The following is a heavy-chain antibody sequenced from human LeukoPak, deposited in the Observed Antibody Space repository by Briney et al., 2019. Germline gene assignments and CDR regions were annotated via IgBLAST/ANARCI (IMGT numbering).Heavy chain of an antibody. D-gene: IGHD3-10*01. CDR2: ISSSGSTI. Sequence: PGGSLRLSCAVSGFTFSDYYMSWIRQAPGKGLEWVSYISSSGSTIYYADSVKGRFTISRDNAKNSLSLQMNSLRAEDTAVYYCARDRRTGDYYLDVWGKGTTVTVSS. CDR3: ARDRRTGDYYLDV. J-gene: IGHJ6*03. CDR1: GFTFSDYY. V-gene: IGHV3-11*01.